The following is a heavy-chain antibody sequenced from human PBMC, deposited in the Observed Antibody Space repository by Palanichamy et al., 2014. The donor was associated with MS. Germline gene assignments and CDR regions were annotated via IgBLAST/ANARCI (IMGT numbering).Heavy chain of an antibody. CDR1: GYTLINYG. V-gene: IGHV1-18*01. Sequence: QIQLVQSGAEVKKPGASVKVSCKALGYTLINYGISWVRQAPGQGLEWMGWLSVYNGHTNYVQKLQGRVTMTSDTSTTTAYMELGSLRSDDTAVYYCARDGYGSSFDYWGQGTLVTVSS. CDR3: ARDGYGSSFDY. D-gene: IGHD5-18*01. J-gene: IGHJ4*02. CDR2: LSVYNGHT.